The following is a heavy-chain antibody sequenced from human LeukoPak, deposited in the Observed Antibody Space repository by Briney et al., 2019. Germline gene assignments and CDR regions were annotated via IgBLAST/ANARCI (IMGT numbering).Heavy chain of an antibody. V-gene: IGHV3-30-3*01. J-gene: IGHJ4*02. CDR2: ISYDGSNK. CDR1: GFTFSSYA. CDR3: ARGGGYFEFAYFDY. D-gene: IGHD3-22*01. Sequence: GRSLRLSCAASGFTFSSYAMHWVRRAPGKGLEWVAVISYDGSNKYYADSVKGRFTISRDNSKNTLYLQMNSLRAEDTAVYYCARGGGYFEFAYFDYWGQGTLVTVSS.